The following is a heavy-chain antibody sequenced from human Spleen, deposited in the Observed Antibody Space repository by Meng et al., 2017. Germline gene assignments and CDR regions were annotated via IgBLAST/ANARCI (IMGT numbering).Heavy chain of an antibody. Sequence: GESLKISCAASGFTFRTYWMNWVRQAPGKGLEWVSALSGGGFTTYYADSVKGRFAISRHNSKNTLYLQMNSPRAEDTALYYCAKYSYGLGDYLDYWGQGALVTVSS. CDR1: GFTFRTYW. D-gene: IGHD3-10*01. V-gene: IGHV3-23*01. CDR3: AKYSYGLGDYLDY. CDR2: LSGGGFTT. J-gene: IGHJ4*02.